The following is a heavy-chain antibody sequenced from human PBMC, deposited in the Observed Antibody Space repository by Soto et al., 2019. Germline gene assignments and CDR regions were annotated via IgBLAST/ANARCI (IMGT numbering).Heavy chain of an antibody. CDR1: AGTFSSYA. CDR2: IIPIFGTE. D-gene: IGHD2-15*01. J-gene: IGHJ4*01. V-gene: IGHV1-69*13. Sequence: ASVKVSCKASAGTFSSYAISWVLQAPGQGSEWMGGIIPIFGTENYAKKFQGRVTITADESTSTAYMELSSLRYEDTAVYYCARCVYCSGGSCYPFDYWGQGTIVTVSS. CDR3: ARCVYCSGGSCYPFDY.